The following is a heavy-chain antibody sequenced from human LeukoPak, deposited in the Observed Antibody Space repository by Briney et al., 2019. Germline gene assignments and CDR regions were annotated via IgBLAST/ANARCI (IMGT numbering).Heavy chain of an antibody. CDR2: INPSGGST. Sequence: ASVKVSCKASGYTFTSYYMHWVRQAPGQGLEWMGIINPSGGSTSYAQKFQGRVTMTRDMSTSTVYMELSSLRSEDTAVYYCAREYSSSWPYYYYYMDVWGKGTTVTVSS. CDR3: AREYSSSWPYYYYYMDV. V-gene: IGHV1-46*01. CDR1: GYTFTSYY. D-gene: IGHD6-13*01. J-gene: IGHJ6*03.